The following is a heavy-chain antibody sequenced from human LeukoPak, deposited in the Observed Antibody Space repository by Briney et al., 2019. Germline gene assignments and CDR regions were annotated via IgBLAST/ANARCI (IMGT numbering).Heavy chain of an antibody. CDR2: IYHSGST. CDR3: ARGPPRRTDY. Sequence: SETLSLTCAVPGGSISSGGYSWSWIRQPPGKGLEWIGYIYHSGSTYYNPSLKSRVTISVDRSKNQFSLKLSSVTAADTAVYYCARGPPRRTDYWGQGTLVTVSS. CDR1: GGSISSGGYS. V-gene: IGHV4-30-2*01. J-gene: IGHJ4*02.